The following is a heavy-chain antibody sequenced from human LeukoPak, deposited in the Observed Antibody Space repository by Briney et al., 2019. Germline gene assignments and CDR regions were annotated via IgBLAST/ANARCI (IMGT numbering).Heavy chain of an antibody. Sequence: GGSLRLSCAASGFTFSSYAMSWVRQAPGKGLEWVSAISGSGGSTYYADSVKGRFTISRDNSKNTLYLQMNSLRAEDTAVYYCAKDLYYGSGGLTLGDAFDIWGQGTMVTVSS. D-gene: IGHD3-10*01. CDR1: GFTFSSYA. V-gene: IGHV3-23*01. CDR3: AKDLYYGSGGLTLGDAFDI. CDR2: ISGSGGST. J-gene: IGHJ3*02.